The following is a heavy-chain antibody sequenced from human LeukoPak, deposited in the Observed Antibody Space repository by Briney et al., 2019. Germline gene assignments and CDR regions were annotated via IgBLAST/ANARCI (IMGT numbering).Heavy chain of an antibody. J-gene: IGHJ5*02. Sequence: GGSLTLSCAASGFTFSCDWMTWVRPPPGKGLEWVANINQDGSETYYIDSVKGRFTNSRDNTKNSPYLQMTQLRAQDRPVFYCARGSLGRGWLYDSWGQGTPISVSS. CDR3: ARGSLGRGWLYDS. V-gene: IGHV3-7*05. D-gene: IGHD3-16*01. CDR1: GFTFSCDW. CDR2: INQDGSET.